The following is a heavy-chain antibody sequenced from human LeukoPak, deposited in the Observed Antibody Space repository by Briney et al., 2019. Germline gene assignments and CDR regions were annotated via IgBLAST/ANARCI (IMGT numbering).Heavy chain of an antibody. CDR3: AKSYSSSWHGAFDI. V-gene: IGHV3-9*03. CDR2: ISWNSGSI. D-gene: IGHD6-13*01. Sequence: SGGSLRLSCAASGFTFDDYAMHWVRQAPGKGLEWVSGISWNSGSIGYADSVKGRFTISRDNAKNSLYLQMNSLRAEDMALYYCAKSYSSSWHGAFDIWGQGTMVTVSS. J-gene: IGHJ3*02. CDR1: GFTFDDYA.